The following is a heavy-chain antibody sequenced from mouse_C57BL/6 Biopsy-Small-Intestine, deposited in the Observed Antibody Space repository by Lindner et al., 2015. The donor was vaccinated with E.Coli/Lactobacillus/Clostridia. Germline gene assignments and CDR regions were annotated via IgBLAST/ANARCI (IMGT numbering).Heavy chain of an antibody. Sequence: VQLQESGAELVKPGASAKISCKASGYSFTGYNMNWVKQSHGKSLEWIGNINPYYGSTNYNQKFKDKATLTVDKSSSTAYMQLNSLTSEDSAVYYCARGSSGLAYWGQGTLITVSA. V-gene: IGHV1-39*01. CDR2: INPYYGST. J-gene: IGHJ3*01. CDR3: ARGSSGLAY. D-gene: IGHD3-1*01. CDR1: GYSFTGYN.